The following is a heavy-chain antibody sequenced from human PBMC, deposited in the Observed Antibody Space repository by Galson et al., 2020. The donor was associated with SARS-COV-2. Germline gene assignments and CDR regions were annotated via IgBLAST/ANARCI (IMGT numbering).Heavy chain of an antibody. Sequence: SETLSLTCIVSGYSVSSAGYYWSWLRQHPGKGPEWIGYIQSSGSTFYNPSLKSRVTISADASKKQFSLKFNSVTAADTGVYYCARLSGGYDTEYWGQGTLVIVSS. J-gene: IGHJ4*02. D-gene: IGHD2-15*01. CDR2: IQSSGST. V-gene: IGHV4-31*03. CDR1: GYSVSSAGYY. CDR3: ARLSGGYDTEY.